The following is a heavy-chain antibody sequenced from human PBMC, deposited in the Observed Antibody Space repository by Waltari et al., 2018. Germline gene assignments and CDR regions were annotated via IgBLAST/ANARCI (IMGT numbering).Heavy chain of an antibody. CDR3: VKELDSSGYLSFFDY. CDR2: VSGDGSIR. CDR1: GFSFRSYG. V-gene: IGHV3-30*18. J-gene: IGHJ4*02. D-gene: IGHD3-22*01. Sequence: VQLVESGGGVVQSGKSLRLSCAASGFSFRSYGLPWVRQAPGKGLEWVAVVSGDGSIRLYADALKGRFTISRDNSKNTLSLQMNNLTPEDTAVYYCVKELDSSGYLSFFDYWGQGTRVTVSS.